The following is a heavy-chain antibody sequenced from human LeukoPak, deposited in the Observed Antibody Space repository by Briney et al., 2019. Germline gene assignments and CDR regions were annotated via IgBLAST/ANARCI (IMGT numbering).Heavy chain of an antibody. D-gene: IGHD1-1*01. CDR2: ISGSGIAT. V-gene: IGHV3-23*01. Sequence: GGSLRLSCAASGFTFSNYAMSWVRQAPGKGLEWVSAISGSGIATYYADSVRGRFTISRDNSKSTLYLQMNSLRAEDTAVYYCARDPGYAVYYFDYWGQGTLVTVSS. J-gene: IGHJ4*02. CDR1: GFTFSNYA. CDR3: ARDPGYAVYYFDY.